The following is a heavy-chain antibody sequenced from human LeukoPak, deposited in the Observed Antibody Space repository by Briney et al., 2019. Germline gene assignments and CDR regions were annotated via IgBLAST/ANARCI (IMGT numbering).Heavy chain of an antibody. CDR3: AKPYTSGWYVGD. J-gene: IGHJ4*02. CDR1: GFTFSSYA. D-gene: IGHD6-19*01. CDR2: ISGSGGST. V-gene: IGHV3-23*01. Sequence: GGSLRLSCAASGFTFSSYAMSWVRQAPGKGLEWVSAISGSGGSTHYADSVKGRSTISRDNSKNTLYLQMNSLRAEDTAVYYCAKPYTSGWYVGDWGQGTLVTVSS.